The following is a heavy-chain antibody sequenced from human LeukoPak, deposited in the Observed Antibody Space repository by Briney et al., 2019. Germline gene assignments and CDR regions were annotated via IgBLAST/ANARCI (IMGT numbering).Heavy chain of an antibody. CDR2: INSDGSTT. Sequence: SGGSLRLSCAASGFTFSGYWMHWVRQAPGKGLVWVSRINSDGSTTSYADSVMGRFTISRDNAKSTLYLQMNSLRAEDTAVYYCARVIYSGWEGELSDWGQGTLVTVSS. CDR3: ARVIYSGWEGELSD. CDR1: GFTFSGYW. V-gene: IGHV3-74*01. J-gene: IGHJ4*02. D-gene: IGHD6-19*01.